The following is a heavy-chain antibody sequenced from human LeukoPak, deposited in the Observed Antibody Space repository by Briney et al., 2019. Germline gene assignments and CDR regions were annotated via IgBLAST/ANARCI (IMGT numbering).Heavy chain of an antibody. CDR2: IWYGGSNK. V-gene: IGHV3-33*06. D-gene: IGHD3-22*01. CDR3: AKDSGDSSGYYDH. CDR1: GFTFSSYG. Sequence: PGGSLRLSCAASGFTFSSYGMHWVRQAPGKGLEWVAVIWYGGSNKYYADSVKGRFTISRDNSKNTLYLQMNSLRAEDTAVYYCAKDSGDSSGYYDHWGQGTLVTVSS. J-gene: IGHJ4*02.